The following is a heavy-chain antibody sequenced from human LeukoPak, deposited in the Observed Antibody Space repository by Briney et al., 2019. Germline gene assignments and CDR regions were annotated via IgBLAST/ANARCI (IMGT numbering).Heavy chain of an antibody. CDR1: GGSFSGYY. J-gene: IGHJ4*02. CDR2: INHSGST. Sequence: PSETLSLTCAVYGGSFSGYYWSWIRQPPGKGLEWIREINHSGSTNYNPSLKSRVTISVDTSKNQFSLKLSSVTAADTAVYYCARGRRRSSITLIVVIIHNPIYFDYWGQGTLVTVSS. D-gene: IGHD3-22*01. CDR3: ARGRRRSSITLIVVIIHNPIYFDY. V-gene: IGHV4-34*01.